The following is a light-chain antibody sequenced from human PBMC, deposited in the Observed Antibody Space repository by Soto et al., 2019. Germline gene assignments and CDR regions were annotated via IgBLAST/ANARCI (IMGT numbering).Light chain of an antibody. J-gene: IGKJ1*01. Sequence: DIQMTQSPSSLPASVGDRVTITCRASQSISSYLNWYQQKPGKAPKLLIYAASSLQSGVPSRFSGSGSGSDFTLTISSLQPEDFATYYCQQSYSTPTFGQGTRWIS. CDR3: QQSYSTPT. V-gene: IGKV1-39*01. CDR1: QSISSY. CDR2: AAS.